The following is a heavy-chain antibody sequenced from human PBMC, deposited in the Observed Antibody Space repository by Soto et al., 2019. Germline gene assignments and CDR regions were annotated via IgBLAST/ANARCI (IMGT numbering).Heavy chain of an antibody. CDR2: ISYSGTT. Sequence: QVQLQESGPGLVKPSQTLSLTCTVSGDSISSNTNYWSWIRQPPGEGLEWIGFISYSGTTSYSPSLKSRVAISLDTSKNQCSLSLSSVTATDTAVYYCARGRGYSYGLDPWGQGTLVTVSS. J-gene: IGHJ5*02. CDR3: ARGRGYSYGLDP. V-gene: IGHV4-30-4*01. CDR1: GDSISSNTNY. D-gene: IGHD5-18*01.